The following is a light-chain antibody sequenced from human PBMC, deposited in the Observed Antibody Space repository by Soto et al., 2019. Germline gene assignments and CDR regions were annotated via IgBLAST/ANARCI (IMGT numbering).Light chain of an antibody. CDR2: GAS. CDR3: QQYGGSPPFT. V-gene: IGKV3-20*01. J-gene: IGKJ2*01. Sequence: VLTQSPGTLSLSPGERATISCRASQSISSSYLAWYQHKPGQAPRLLIYGASSWATGIPHRFSGSGSGTDFTLTISRLEPEDCGMYYCQQYGGSPPFTFGPGTRLEIK. CDR1: QSISSSY.